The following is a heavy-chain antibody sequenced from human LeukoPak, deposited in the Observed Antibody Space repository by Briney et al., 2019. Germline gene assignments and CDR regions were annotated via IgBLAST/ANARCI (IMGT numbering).Heavy chain of an antibody. CDR3: VADSGGSRY. J-gene: IGHJ4*02. Sequence: GGSLRLSRAASGFTFSSYWMSWVRQAPGKGLEWVANIKQDGSEKYYVDSVKGRFTISRDNAKKSLYLQMNSLRAEDTAVYYCVADSGGSRYWGQGTLVTVSS. CDR2: IKQDGSEK. CDR1: GFTFSSYW. V-gene: IGHV3-7*01. D-gene: IGHD2-15*01.